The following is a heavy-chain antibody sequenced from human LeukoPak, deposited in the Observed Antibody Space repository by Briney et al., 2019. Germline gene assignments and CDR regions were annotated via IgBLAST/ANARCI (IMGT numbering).Heavy chain of an antibody. CDR2: INTDTGIP. D-gene: IGHD2/OR15-2a*01. Sequence: APVKVSCKSSGYTFTDFAINWVRQAPGQGLEWMGWINTDTGIPTYARGFTGRFVLSLDTSVSTAYLQISSLKAEDTAVYYCARGGGRYCDSVNCYSAYYFDYWGQGTLVTVSS. CDR3: ARGGGRYCDSVNCYSAYYFDY. CDR1: GYTFTDFA. J-gene: IGHJ4*02. V-gene: IGHV7-4-1*02.